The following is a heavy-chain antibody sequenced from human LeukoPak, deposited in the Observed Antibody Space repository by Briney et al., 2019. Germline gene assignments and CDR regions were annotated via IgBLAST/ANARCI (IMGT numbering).Heavy chain of an antibody. CDR1: GGTFSSYA. J-gene: IGHJ4*02. D-gene: IGHD1-26*01. V-gene: IGHV1-69*13. CDR3: AREGSGSYYGFDY. Sequence: SVKVSCKASGGTFSSYAISWVRQAPGQGLEWMGGIIPIFGTANYAQKFQGRVTITADESTSTAYMELSSLRSEDTAVYYCAREGSGSYYGFDYWGQGTLVTVSS. CDR2: IIPIFGTA.